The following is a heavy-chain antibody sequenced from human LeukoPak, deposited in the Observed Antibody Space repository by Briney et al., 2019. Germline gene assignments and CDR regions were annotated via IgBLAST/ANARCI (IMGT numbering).Heavy chain of an antibody. Sequence: GGSLRLSCAASGFTFSTYWMSWVRQAPGKGLEWVAIINQDGSRKSSADSVKGRFTISRDNAKNLLYLQMNSLRAEDTAVYYCARDPGWGALDHWGQGTLVTVS. CDR1: GFTFSTYW. J-gene: IGHJ4*02. D-gene: IGHD3-16*01. V-gene: IGHV3-7*01. CDR3: ARDPGWGALDH. CDR2: INQDGSRK.